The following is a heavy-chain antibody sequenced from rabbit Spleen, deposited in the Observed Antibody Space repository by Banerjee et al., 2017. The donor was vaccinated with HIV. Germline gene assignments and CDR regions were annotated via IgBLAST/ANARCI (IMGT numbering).Heavy chain of an antibody. D-gene: IGHD6-1*01. CDR2: IDPDYGNT. Sequence: QEQLVESGGGLVTLGGSLKLSCKASGIDFSSCGVSWVRQAPGKGLEWIGYIDPDYGNTDYASWVNGRFTISLDNAQNTVFLQMTSLTAADTATYFCARGYVGYAGYAHATYFNLWGPGTLVTVS. V-gene: IGHV1S47*01. CDR1: GIDFSSCG. J-gene: IGHJ4*01. CDR3: ARGYVGYAGYAHATYFNL.